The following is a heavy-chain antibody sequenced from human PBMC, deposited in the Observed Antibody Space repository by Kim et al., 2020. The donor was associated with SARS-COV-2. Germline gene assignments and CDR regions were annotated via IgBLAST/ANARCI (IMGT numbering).Heavy chain of an antibody. Sequence: SETLSLTCTVSGGSISSTAYYWGWIRQPPGKGLEWIGSIYYSGTTNYNPSLKSRVTISVDTSKNQFSLKLSSVTATDTAIYYCARLHYYYGLEIKTYSYYMDVWGKGTTVTVSS. CDR2: IYYSGTT. CDR3: ARLHYYYGLEIKTYSYYMDV. J-gene: IGHJ6*03. V-gene: IGHV4-39*01. CDR1: GGSISSTAYY. D-gene: IGHD3-10*01.